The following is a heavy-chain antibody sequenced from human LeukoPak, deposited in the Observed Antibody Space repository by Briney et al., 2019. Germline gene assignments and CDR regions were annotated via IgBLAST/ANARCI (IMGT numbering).Heavy chain of an antibody. D-gene: IGHD4-17*01. Sequence: GESLKISCKGSGYSFTSYWLGWVRQMPGKCLEWMGIIYPGDSDTRYSPSFQGQVTISADKSISTAYLQWSSLKASDTAMYYCARPAYGGKPYYYYGMDVWGQGTTVTVSS. CDR2: IYPGDSDT. CDR1: GYSFTSYW. J-gene: IGHJ6*02. CDR3: ARPAYGGKPYYYYGMDV. V-gene: IGHV5-51*01.